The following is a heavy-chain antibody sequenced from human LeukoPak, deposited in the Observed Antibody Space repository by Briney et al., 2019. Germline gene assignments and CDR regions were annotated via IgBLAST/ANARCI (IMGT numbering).Heavy chain of an antibody. J-gene: IGHJ4*02. D-gene: IGHD5-24*01. CDR1: VGTFSSYA. Sequence: SVNVSCKASVGTFSSYAIGWVRQAPGQGLEWMGGIIPIFGTANYAQKFQGRVTITADESTSTAYMELSSLRSEDTAVYYCARSYGYNYYFDYWGQGTLVTVSS. CDR2: IIPIFGTA. V-gene: IGHV1-69*13. CDR3: ARSYGYNYYFDY.